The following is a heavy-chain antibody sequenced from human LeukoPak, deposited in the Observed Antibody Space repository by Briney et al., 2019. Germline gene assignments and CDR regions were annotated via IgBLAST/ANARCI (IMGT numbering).Heavy chain of an antibody. CDR1: GFTFISFV. D-gene: IGHD3-22*01. Sequence: PGGSLKVSCAPSGFTFISFVMNWGCQVPGKGREWVSGISGSGCTTYYADSVKGRFTISRDNSKNSLSLQVSSLRAEDTAVYYCAKTNGYYSDWGQGTLVTVSS. V-gene: IGHV3-23*01. CDR2: ISGSGCTT. CDR3: AKTNGYYSD. J-gene: IGHJ4*02.